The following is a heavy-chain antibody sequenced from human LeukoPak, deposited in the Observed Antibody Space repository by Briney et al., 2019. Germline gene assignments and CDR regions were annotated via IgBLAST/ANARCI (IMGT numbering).Heavy chain of an antibody. D-gene: IGHD3-22*01. CDR1: GGSISSSSYY. Sequence: PSETLSLTCTVSGGSISSSSYYWGWIRQPPGKGLEWIGSIYYSGSTYYNPPLKSRVTISVDTSKNQFSLKLSSVTAADTAVYYCARQVYYYDSREIFDIWGQGTMVTVSS. CDR2: IYYSGST. J-gene: IGHJ3*02. CDR3: ARQVYYYDSREIFDI. V-gene: IGHV4-39*01.